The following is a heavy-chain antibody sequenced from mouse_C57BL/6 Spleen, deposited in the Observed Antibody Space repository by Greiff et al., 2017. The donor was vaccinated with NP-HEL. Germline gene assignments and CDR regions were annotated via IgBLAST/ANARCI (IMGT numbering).Heavy chain of an antibody. CDR1: GYTFTDYY. D-gene: IGHD3-1*01. CDR3: ARSGYDYYAMDY. V-gene: IGHV1-26*01. J-gene: IGHJ4*01. CDR2: INPNNGGT. Sequence: VQLQQSGPELVKPGASVKISCKASGYTFTDYYMNWVKQSHGKSLEWIGDINPNNGGTSYNQKFKGKATLTVDKSSSTAYMELRSLTSEDSAVYYCARSGYDYYAMDYWGQGTSVTVSS.